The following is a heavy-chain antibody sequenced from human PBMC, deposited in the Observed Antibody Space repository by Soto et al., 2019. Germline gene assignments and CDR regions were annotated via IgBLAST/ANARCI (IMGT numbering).Heavy chain of an antibody. CDR2: IYYGGTT. D-gene: IGHD2-21*01. J-gene: IGHJ5*02. CDR1: GGSFSPNY. V-gene: IGHV4-59*08. CDR3: ARLGAYYRSLDP. Sequence: SETLSLTCTVSGGSFSPNYLSWFRQPPGKGLEWVGYIYYGGTTSYNPSLKSRVTISLETSKSQVSLRLASVTAADTAVYYCARLGAYYRSLDPWGPGILVTVSS.